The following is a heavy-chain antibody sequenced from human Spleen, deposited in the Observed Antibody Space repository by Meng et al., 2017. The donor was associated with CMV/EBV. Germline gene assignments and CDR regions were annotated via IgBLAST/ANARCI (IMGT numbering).Heavy chain of an antibody. CDR3: AREQYYDFWSGYYTEYYYYGMDV. CDR2: IIPIFGIA. CDR1: GGTFSSYA. J-gene: IGHJ6*02. V-gene: IGHV1-69*10. Sequence: SVKVSCKASGGTFSSYAISWVRQAPGQGLEWMGGIIPIFGIANYAQKFQGRVTITADKSTSTAYMELSSLRSEDTAVYYCAREQYYDFWSGYYTEYYYYGMDVWGQGTTVTVSS. D-gene: IGHD3-3*01.